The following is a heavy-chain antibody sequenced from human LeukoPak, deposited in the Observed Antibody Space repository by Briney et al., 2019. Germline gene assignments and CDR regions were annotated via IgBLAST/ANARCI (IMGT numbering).Heavy chain of an antibody. V-gene: IGHV3-21*04. CDR3: AKVLILSAYYYGSGRTYYFDY. CDR1: GFTFSSYS. CDR2: ISSSSSYI. Sequence: PGGSLRLSCAASGFTFSSYSMNWVRQAPGKGLEWVSSISSSSSYIYYADSVKGRLTISRDNAKNSLYLQMNSLRAEDTAVYYCAKVLILSAYYYGSGRTYYFDYWGQGTLVTVSS. J-gene: IGHJ4*02. D-gene: IGHD3-10*01.